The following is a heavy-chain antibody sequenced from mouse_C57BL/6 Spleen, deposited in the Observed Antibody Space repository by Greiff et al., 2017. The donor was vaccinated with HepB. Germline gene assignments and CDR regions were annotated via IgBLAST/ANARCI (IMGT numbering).Heavy chain of an antibody. D-gene: IGHD1-1*02. J-gene: IGHJ3*01. Sequence: VQLQQSGAELVRPGASVTLSCKASGYTFTDYEMHWVKQTPVHGLAWIGAIDPETGGTAYNQKFTGKAILTADKSSSTAYMKLRSLTSEDSAVYYCTMVALLAYWGQGTLVTVAA. CDR2: IDPETGGT. V-gene: IGHV1-15*01. CDR3: TMVALLAY. CDR1: GYTFTDYE.